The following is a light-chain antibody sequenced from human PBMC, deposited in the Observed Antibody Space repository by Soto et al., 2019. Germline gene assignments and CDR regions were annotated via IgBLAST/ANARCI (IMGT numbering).Light chain of an antibody. CDR2: EVS. J-gene: IGLJ3*02. CDR3: TSFTSSSTWV. V-gene: IGLV2-14*03. CDR1: TNDVGDYNY. Sequence: QSALTQPASVSGSPGQSITISCTGTTNDVGDYNYVSWFQQHPGKAPKLKIYEVSNRPSGVSNRFSGSKSGYTASLTISELQSEDEADYYCTSFTSSSTWVFGGGTKLTVL.